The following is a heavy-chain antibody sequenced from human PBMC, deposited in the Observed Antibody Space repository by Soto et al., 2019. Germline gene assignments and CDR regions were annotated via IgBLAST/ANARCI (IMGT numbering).Heavy chain of an antibody. CDR3: ARVGGDTIFGVVIPWYYYGMDV. J-gene: IGHJ6*02. D-gene: IGHD3-3*01. CDR2: IKQDGSEK. V-gene: IGHV3-7*05. Sequence: GGSLRLSCAASGFTFSSYWMSWVRQAPGKGLEWVANIKQDGSEKYYVDSVKGRFTISRDNAKNSLYLQMNSLRAEDTAVYYCARVGGDTIFGVVIPWYYYGMDVWGQGTTVTVSS. CDR1: GFTFSSYW.